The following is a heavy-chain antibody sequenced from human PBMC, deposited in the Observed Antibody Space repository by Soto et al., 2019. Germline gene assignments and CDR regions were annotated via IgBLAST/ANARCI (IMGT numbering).Heavy chain of an antibody. Sequence: GASVKVSCKASGYTFTNYGVSWVRQAPGQGLEWMGWITVYNGNTHYAQNLQGRVTMTKDTSTSTAQMELWSLGSDDTAVYYCARSYSYGSYWYFDYWGQGALVTSPQ. CDR1: GYTFTNYG. J-gene: IGHJ4*02. CDR3: ARSYSYGSYWYFDY. V-gene: IGHV1-18*04. CDR2: ITVYNGNT. D-gene: IGHD5-18*01.